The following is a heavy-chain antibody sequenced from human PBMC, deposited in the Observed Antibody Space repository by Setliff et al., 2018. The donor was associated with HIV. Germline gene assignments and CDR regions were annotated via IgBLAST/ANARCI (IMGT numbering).Heavy chain of an antibody. CDR2: IKQDAGEI. V-gene: IGHV3-7*03. Sequence: GSLRLSCAASGLTFSSYWMSWVRQAPGKGLEWVANIKQDAGEIYYVDSVKGRFTLSRDNARNSLYLQLNSLRAEDTALYYCARGLTHGYSYGYWDSWGRGTLVTVSS. J-gene: IGHJ4*02. CDR1: GLTFSSYW. D-gene: IGHD5-18*01. CDR3: ARGLTHGYSYGYWDS.